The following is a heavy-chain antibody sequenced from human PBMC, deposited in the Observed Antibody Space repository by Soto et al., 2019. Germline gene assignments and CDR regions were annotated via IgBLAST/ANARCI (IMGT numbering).Heavy chain of an antibody. Sequence: PGESLKISRRGPGYDFNTNWFGWVRQLPGRGLEWVGIMYPGDSDTRCNPSLQGHVTLSVDVTVSTAFLQWRSLETSDTGMYFCARLPRDCNKTSCYYADHWGQGTQVTVSS. CDR2: MYPGDSDT. J-gene: IGHJ4*02. V-gene: IGHV5-51*01. CDR1: GYDFNTNW. D-gene: IGHD3-3*01. CDR3: ARLPRDCNKTSCYYADH.